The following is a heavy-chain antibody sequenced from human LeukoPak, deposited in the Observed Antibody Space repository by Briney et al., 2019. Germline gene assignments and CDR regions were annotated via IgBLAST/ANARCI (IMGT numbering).Heavy chain of an antibody. CDR2: ISGDSYYT. Sequence: PGGSLRLSCVASGFTFSDYYMSWIRQAPGKGLEWVSYISGDSYYTNYADSLRGRFTISRDNAKNSLYLQMNSLRVDDTAVYYCARHIVGSTSDYDIWGQGTMVTVSS. D-gene: IGHD1-26*01. CDR1: GFTFSDYY. V-gene: IGHV3-11*03. CDR3: ARHIVGSTSDYDI. J-gene: IGHJ3*02.